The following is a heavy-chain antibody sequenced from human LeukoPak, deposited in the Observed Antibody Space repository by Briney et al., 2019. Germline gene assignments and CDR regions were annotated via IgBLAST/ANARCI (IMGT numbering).Heavy chain of an antibody. CDR2: ISGSGGST. D-gene: IGHD2-15*01. CDR3: TKGLTFYCSWVAAENDAFDI. Sequence: GGSLRLSCAASGFTFSSYAMSWVRQAPGKGLEWVSAISGSGGSTYYADSVKGRFTISRDNSKNTLYLQMNSLRAEDTAVYYCTKGLTFYCSWVAAENDAFDIWGQGTMVTVSS. CDR1: GFTFSSYA. V-gene: IGHV3-23*01. J-gene: IGHJ3*02.